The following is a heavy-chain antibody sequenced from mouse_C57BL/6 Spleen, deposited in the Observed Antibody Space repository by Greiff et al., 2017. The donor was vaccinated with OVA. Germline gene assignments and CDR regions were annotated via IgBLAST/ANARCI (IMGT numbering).Heavy chain of an antibody. Sequence: VQGVESGGGLVKPGGSLKLSCAASGFTFSDYGMHWVRQAPEKGLEWVAYISRGSSTIYYADNVKGRFTISRDNAKNTLFLQMTSLESDDTAMYYCARPSFSTTEVGPLDYWGQGTTLTVSS. J-gene: IGHJ2*01. V-gene: IGHV5-17*01. CDR3: ARPSFSTTEVGPLDY. CDR2: ISRGSSTI. D-gene: IGHD1-1*01. CDR1: GFTFSDYG.